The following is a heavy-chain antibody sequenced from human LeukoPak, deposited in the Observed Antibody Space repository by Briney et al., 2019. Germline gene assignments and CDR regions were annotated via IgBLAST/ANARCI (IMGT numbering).Heavy chain of an antibody. Sequence: ASVKVSCKASGYTFTGYYMHWVRQAPGQGLEWMGWINPNSGGTNYAQKFQARVTMTRDTSISTAYMELSRLRSDDTAVYYCARAGRRDTAMVTHYFDYWGQGTLVTVSS. CDR3: ARAGRRDTAMVTHYFDY. D-gene: IGHD5-18*01. CDR2: INPNSGGT. CDR1: GYTFTGYY. V-gene: IGHV1-2*02. J-gene: IGHJ4*02.